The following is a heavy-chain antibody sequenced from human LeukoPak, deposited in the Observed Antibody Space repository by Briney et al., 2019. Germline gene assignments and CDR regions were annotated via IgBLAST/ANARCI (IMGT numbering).Heavy chain of an antibody. CDR3: ARLDYGDYFFDY. Sequence: SETLFLTCTVSGGSISSYYWSWIRQPPGKGLEWIGYIYTSGSTNYNPSLKSRATISVDTSKNQFSLKLSSVTAADTAVYYCARLDYGDYFFDYWGQGTLVTVSS. CDR2: IYTSGST. J-gene: IGHJ4*02. V-gene: IGHV4-4*09. CDR1: GGSISSYY. D-gene: IGHD4-17*01.